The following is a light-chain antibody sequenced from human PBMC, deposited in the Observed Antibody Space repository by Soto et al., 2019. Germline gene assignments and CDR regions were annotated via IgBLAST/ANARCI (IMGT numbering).Light chain of an antibody. CDR1: SSDVGSYNL. J-gene: IGLJ2*01. Sequence: QSVLTQPASVSGSPGQSITISCTGTSSDVGSYNLVSWYQQHPGKAPKLMIYEGSKRPSGVSNRFSGSKSGNTASLTISGLQDEDEADYYCCSYAGSSTPVLFGGGTKLTVL. CDR2: EGS. V-gene: IGLV2-23*01. CDR3: CSYAGSSTPVL.